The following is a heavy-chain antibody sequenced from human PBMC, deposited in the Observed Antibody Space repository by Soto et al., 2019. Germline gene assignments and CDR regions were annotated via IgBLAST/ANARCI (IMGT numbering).Heavy chain of an antibody. D-gene: IGHD6-6*01. CDR2: MNPNSGNT. Sequence: ASVKVSCKASGYTFTSYDINWVRQATGQGLEWMGWMNPNSGNTGYAQKFRGRVTMTRNTSISTAYMELSSLRSEDTAVYYCAGGQNSYYYYYYGMDVWGQGTTVTVSS. CDR3: AGGQNSYYYYYYGMDV. CDR1: GYTFTSYD. V-gene: IGHV1-8*01. J-gene: IGHJ6*02.